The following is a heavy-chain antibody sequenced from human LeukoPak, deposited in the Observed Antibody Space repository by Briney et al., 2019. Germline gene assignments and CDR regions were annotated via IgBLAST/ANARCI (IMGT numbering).Heavy chain of an antibody. CDR3: ARVDDYGDYFDY. J-gene: IGHJ4*02. Sequence: ASVNVSCKASGYTFTSYGISWVRQAPGQGLEWMGWISAYNGNTNYAQKLQGRVTMTTDTSTSTAYMELRSLRSDDTAVYYCARVDDYGDYFDYWGQGTLVTVSS. CDR1: GYTFTSYG. V-gene: IGHV1-18*01. D-gene: IGHD4-17*01. CDR2: ISAYNGNT.